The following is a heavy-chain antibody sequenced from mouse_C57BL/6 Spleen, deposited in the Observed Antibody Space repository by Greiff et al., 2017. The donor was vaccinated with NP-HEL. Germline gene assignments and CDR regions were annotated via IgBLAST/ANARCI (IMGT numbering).Heavy chain of an antibody. CDR1: GFTFSSYA. Sequence: EVKVVESGGGLVKPGGSLKLSCAASGFTFSSYAMSWVRQTPEKRLEWVATISDGGSYTYYPDNVKGRFTISRDNAKNNLYLQMSHLKSEDTAMYYCARGDDGYYDYAMDYWGQGTSVTVSS. V-gene: IGHV5-4*03. D-gene: IGHD2-3*01. CDR2: ISDGGSYT. J-gene: IGHJ4*01. CDR3: ARGDDGYYDYAMDY.